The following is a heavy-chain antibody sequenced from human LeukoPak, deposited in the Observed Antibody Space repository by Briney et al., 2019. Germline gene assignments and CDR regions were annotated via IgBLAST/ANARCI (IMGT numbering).Heavy chain of an antibody. J-gene: IGHJ6*03. Sequence: GASVKVSCKASGGTFSSYAISWVRQAPGQGLEWMGGIIPIFGTANYAQKFQGRVTITTDESTSTAYMELSSLRSEDTAVYYCARDSLQSSSYGYYYYMDVWGKGTTVTVSS. CDR1: GGTFSSYA. CDR2: IIPIFGTA. D-gene: IGHD6-6*01. V-gene: IGHV1-69*05. CDR3: ARDSLQSSSYGYYYYMDV.